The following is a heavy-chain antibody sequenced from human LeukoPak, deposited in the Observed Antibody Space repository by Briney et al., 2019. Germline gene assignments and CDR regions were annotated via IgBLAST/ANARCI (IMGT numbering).Heavy chain of an antibody. CDR2: IIPIFGTT. Sequence: SVKVSCKASGGTFSSYAISWVRQAPGQGLEWMGGIIPIFGTTNYAEKFQGRVTITANKSTNTAYMELSSLGSDDTAGGYCAGSSGWYPTYYFDYWGQGTLVTVSS. J-gene: IGHJ4*02. CDR3: AGSSGWYPTYYFDY. CDR1: GGTFSSYA. V-gene: IGHV1-69*06. D-gene: IGHD6-19*01.